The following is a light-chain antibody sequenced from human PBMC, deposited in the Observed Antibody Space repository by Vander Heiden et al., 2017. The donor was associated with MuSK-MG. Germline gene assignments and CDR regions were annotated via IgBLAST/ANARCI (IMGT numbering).Light chain of an antibody. J-gene: IGLJ2*01. CDR3: QLWDSSSDFVV. V-gene: IGLV3-21*03. CDR2: DVS. Sequence: SYVLTQPPSVSVAPEKTARIACGGNIGGNKSVHWYQQKPGQAPELVVYDVSDRPSGIPERFSGSNSGNTATLTISRVEAGDEADYYCQLWDSSSDFVVFGGGTKLTVL. CDR1: IGGNKS.